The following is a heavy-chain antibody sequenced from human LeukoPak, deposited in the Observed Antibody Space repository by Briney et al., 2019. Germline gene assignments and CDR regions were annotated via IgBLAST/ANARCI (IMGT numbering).Heavy chain of an antibody. CDR1: GYTFTGYY. V-gene: IGHV1-2*02. Sequence: ASVKVSCKASGYTFTGYYMHWVRQAPGQGLEWMGWINPNSGGTNYAQKFQGRVTMTRDTSISTAYMELSRLRSDDTAVYYCARDRSNIAASDGWFDPWGQGTLVTVSS. CDR3: ARDRSNIAASDGWFDP. J-gene: IGHJ5*02. CDR2: INPNSGGT. D-gene: IGHD6-13*01.